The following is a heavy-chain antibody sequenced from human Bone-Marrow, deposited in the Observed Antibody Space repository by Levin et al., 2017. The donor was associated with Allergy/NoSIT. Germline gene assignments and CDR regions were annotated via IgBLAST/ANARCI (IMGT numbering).Heavy chain of an antibody. CDR1: GYTFINYG. CDR3: ERCSPRCYSGVTY. V-gene: IGHV1-18*01. D-gene: IGHD2-15*01. CDR2: ISTSNGDR. Sequence: GESLKISCKASGYTFINYGISWVRQAPGQGLEWMGWISTSNGDRNYAQKFQGRVTMSTDESTNIAYLELRSLRSDDTAVYYCERCSPRCYSGVTYWGQGTLVTVSS. J-gene: IGHJ4*02.